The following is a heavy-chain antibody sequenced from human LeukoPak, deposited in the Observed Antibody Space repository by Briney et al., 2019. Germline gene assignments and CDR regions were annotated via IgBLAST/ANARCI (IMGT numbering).Heavy chain of an antibody. V-gene: IGHV3-23*01. CDR3: ARVGYSSYWYHDS. Sequence: PGGSLRLSCAASGFTFSSYAMNWVRQAPGKGLEWVSAISGGGGTTYYADSVKGRFTISRDNSKNTLFLQMNSLRAEDTAVYYCARVGYSSYWYHDSWGQGTLVSVSS. J-gene: IGHJ4*02. CDR2: ISGGGGTT. D-gene: IGHD6-13*01. CDR1: GFTFSSYA.